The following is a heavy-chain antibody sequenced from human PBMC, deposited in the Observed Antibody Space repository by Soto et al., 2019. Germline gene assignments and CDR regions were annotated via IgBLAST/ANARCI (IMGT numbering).Heavy chain of an antibody. CDR1: VDTFTNDG. D-gene: IGHD2-2*01. V-gene: IGHV1-18*01. J-gene: IGHJ4*02. CDR2: ISVYNDNT. Sequence: QVQLVQSGAEVKMPGASVKVSCKASVDTFTNDGISWVRQAPGQGIAWMGWISVYNDNTKSAQKFQGRVIMTADTSTRTAYLELRTLTSDDTAVYYCASEYCTSTSCSGVDYLGKGTMVTVSS. CDR3: ASEYCTSTSCSGVDY.